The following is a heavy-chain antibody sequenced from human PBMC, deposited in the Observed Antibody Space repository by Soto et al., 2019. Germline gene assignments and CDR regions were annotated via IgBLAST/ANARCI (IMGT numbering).Heavy chain of an antibody. CDR1: GDTFTKYD. J-gene: IGHJ6*02. Sequence: GASVKVSCKASGDTFTKYDIKCVRQATGQGLEWMGWMNPNSGNTGYAQKFQGRVTMTRNTSISTAYMELSSLRSEDTAVYYCARGRNGMDVWGQGTTVTVSS. CDR2: MNPNSGNT. V-gene: IGHV1-8*01. CDR3: ARGRNGMDV.